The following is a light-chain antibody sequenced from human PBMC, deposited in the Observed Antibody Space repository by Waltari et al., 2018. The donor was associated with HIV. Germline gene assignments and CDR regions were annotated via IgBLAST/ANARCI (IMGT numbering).Light chain of an antibody. V-gene: IGLV3-9*01. CDR3: QLWDSSTVI. J-gene: IGLJ2*01. CDR1: YLGTTS. CDR2: ADR. Sequence: SYEVTQSLSVSVALGQTAKITCGGTYLGTTSVHRYQQKPGQAPVLVLYADRGRPPGVPDRFSGSSSGNTATLTISGVQSGDEADYYCQLWDSSTVIFGGGTKLTVL.